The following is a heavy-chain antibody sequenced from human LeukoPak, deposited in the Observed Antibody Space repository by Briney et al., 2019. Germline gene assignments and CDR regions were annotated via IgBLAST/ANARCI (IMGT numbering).Heavy chain of an antibody. CDR3: ARMTYYYDSSGYYEPLYYFDY. Sequence: ESGPALVKPTQTLTLTRTFSGFSLSTSGMRVSWIRQPPGKALEWLARIDWDDDKFYSTSLKTRLTISKDTSKNQVVLTMTNMDPVDTATYYCARMTYYYDSSGYYEPLYYFDYWGQGTLVTVSS. CDR2: IDWDDDK. J-gene: IGHJ4*02. CDR1: GFSLSTSGMR. V-gene: IGHV2-70*04. D-gene: IGHD3-22*01.